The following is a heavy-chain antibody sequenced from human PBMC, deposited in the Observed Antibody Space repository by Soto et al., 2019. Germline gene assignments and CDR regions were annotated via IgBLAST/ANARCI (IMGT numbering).Heavy chain of an antibody. Sequence: EVQLVESGGGLVQPGGSLRLSCAASGFTFSSYSMNWVRQAPGKGLEWVSYISSSSSTIYYADSVKGRFTISRDNAKNSLYLQMNSLRAEDTAVYYYAREYCSSTSCLNWFDPWGQGTLVTVSS. CDR3: AREYCSSTSCLNWFDP. D-gene: IGHD2-2*01. V-gene: IGHV3-48*01. CDR1: GFTFSSYS. J-gene: IGHJ5*02. CDR2: ISSSSSTI.